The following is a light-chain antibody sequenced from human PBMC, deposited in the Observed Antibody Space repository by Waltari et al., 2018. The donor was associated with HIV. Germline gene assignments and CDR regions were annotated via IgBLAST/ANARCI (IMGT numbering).Light chain of an antibody. CDR1: SSDVGGYNY. J-gene: IGLJ1*01. Sequence: QSALTQPASVSGSPGQSITISCTGTSSDVGGYNYVSWYQQHPGKAPKLMIYDVSNRPSGVSDLLSGSKSGNTASLTISGLQAEDEADYYCSSYTSSSTRVFGTGTKVTVL. CDR2: DVS. CDR3: SSYTSSSTRV. V-gene: IGLV2-14*01.